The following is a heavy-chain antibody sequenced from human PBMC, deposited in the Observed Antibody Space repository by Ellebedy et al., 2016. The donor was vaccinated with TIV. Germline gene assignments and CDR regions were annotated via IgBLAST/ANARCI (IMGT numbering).Heavy chain of an antibody. J-gene: IGHJ4*02. V-gene: IGHV3-74*01. CDR3: ARERFEGY. Sequence: GESLKISCAASGFTFSSYWMHWVRQAPGKGLVWVSHISSDGSSTNYADSVKGRFTISRDNAKNTLYLQMNSLRAEDTAVYYCARERFEGYWGQGTLVTVSS. CDR1: GFTFSSYW. CDR2: ISSDGSST. D-gene: IGHD3-3*01.